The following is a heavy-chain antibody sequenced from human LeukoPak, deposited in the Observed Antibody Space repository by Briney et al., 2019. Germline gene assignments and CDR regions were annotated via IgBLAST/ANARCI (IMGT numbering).Heavy chain of an antibody. CDR1: GFTFSSYS. J-gene: IGHJ4*02. D-gene: IGHD3-22*01. CDR3: ARKKRITYYDSSGFDY. V-gene: IGHV3-21*01. CDR2: ISSSSSYI. Sequence: GGSLRLSCAASGFTFSSYSMNWVRQAPGKGLEWVSSISSSSSYIYYADSVKGRFTISRDNAENSLYLQMNSLRAEDTAVYYCARKKRITYYDSSGFDYWGQGTLVTVSS.